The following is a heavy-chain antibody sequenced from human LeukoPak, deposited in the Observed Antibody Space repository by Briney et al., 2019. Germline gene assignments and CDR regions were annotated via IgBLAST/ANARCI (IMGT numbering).Heavy chain of an antibody. D-gene: IGHD3-3*01. V-gene: IGHV5-51*06. CDR2: IYPDDSDT. CDR3: ARSYYDFWSGYHYYFDY. CDR1: GYIFTTHW. Sequence: GESLKISCKASGYIFTTHWFGWVRQMPGKGLEWMGMIYPDDSDTRYNPSFQGQVTMSADKSISTASLQWSSLKASDTAMYYCARSYYDFWSGYHYYFDYWGQGTLVTVSP. J-gene: IGHJ4*02.